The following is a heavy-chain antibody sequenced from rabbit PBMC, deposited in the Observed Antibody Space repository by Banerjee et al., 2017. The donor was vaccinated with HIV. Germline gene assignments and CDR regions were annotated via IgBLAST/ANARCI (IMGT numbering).Heavy chain of an antibody. D-gene: IGHD4-2*01. V-gene: IGHV1S43*01. CDR3: ARDAGAFNL. CDR2: IYNGDGST. Sequence: QSPEESGGDLVKPGASLTLTCTASGFSFSNNYYMCWVRQAPGKGLEWIACIYNGDGSTYYASWVNGRFTISRSTSLNTVTLQMTSLTAADTATYFCARDAGAFNLWGQGTLVTVS. CDR1: GFSFSNNYY. J-gene: IGHJ4*01.